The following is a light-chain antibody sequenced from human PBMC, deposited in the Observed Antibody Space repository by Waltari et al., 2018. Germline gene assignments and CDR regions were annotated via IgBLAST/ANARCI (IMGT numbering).Light chain of an antibody. CDR2: GAS. Sequence: ETVMTQSPGTLSVSPGERATLSCRASQSVSSNLAWYQQKPGQAPRLLIYGASTRTTGIPARVSGSGSGTEFTLTITSLQSEDFAVYYCQQYNNWPQTFGQGTKVEI. CDR3: QQYNNWPQT. J-gene: IGKJ1*01. V-gene: IGKV3-15*01. CDR1: QSVSSN.